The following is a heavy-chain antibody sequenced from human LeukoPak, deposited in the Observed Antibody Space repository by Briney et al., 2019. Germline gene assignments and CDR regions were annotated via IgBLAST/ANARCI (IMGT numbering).Heavy chain of an antibody. CDR3: ARGSIAAAKTGAFDI. CDR2: ISAYNGNT. J-gene: IGHJ3*02. D-gene: IGHD6-13*01. Sequence: ASVTVSCKASGYTFTSYGISWVRQAPGQGLEWMGWISAYNGNTNYAQKLQGRVTMTTDTSTSTAYMELRSLRSDDTAVYYCARGSIAAAKTGAFDIWGQGTMVTVSS. CDR1: GYTFTSYG. V-gene: IGHV1-18*01.